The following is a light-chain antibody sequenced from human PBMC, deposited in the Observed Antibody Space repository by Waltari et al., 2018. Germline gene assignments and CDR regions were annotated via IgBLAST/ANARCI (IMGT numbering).Light chain of an antibody. CDR2: VNGDGSH. J-gene: IGLJ3*02. Sequence: VLTQSPSASASLGASANPTCGHSGQYRDHDIAWQQQRPREGPRYLMKVNGDGSHNNAAGIPERFSGSSSGADRYLIISRLQSDDEADYFCQTWGTGIQVFGGGTRLTVL. CDR1: GQYRDHD. CDR3: QTWGTGIQV. V-gene: IGLV4-69*01.